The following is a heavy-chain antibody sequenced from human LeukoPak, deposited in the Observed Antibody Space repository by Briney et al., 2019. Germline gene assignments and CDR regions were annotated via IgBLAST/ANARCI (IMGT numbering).Heavy chain of an antibody. CDR1: GGSISSSSYY. CDR2: IYCSGST. V-gene: IGHV4-39*01. CDR3: ARVLWFGELFRWFDP. Sequence: PSETLSLTCTVSGGSISSSSYYWGWIRQPPGKGLEWIGSIYCSGSTYYNPSLKSRVTISVDTSKNQFSLKLSSVTAADTAVYYCARVLWFGELFRWFDPWGQGTLVTVSS. J-gene: IGHJ5*02. D-gene: IGHD3-10*01.